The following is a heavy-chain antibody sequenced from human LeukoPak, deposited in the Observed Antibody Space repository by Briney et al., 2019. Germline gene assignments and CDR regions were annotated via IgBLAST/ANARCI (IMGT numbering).Heavy chain of an antibody. CDR3: AREIVGATTLDY. V-gene: IGHV4-38-2*02. D-gene: IGHD1-26*01. Sequence: SETLSLTCTVSGYSLSSGYYWGWIRQPPGKGLEWIGSIYHSGSTYYNPSLKSRVTISVDTSKNQFSLKLSSVTAADTAVYYCAREIVGATTLDYWGQGTLVTVSS. J-gene: IGHJ4*02. CDR1: GYSLSSGYY. CDR2: IYHSGST.